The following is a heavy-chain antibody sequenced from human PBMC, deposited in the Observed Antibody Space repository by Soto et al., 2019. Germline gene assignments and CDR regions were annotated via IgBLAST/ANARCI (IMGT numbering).Heavy chain of an antibody. V-gene: IGHV4-34*01. CDR1: GGSFSGYY. J-gene: IGHJ5*02. Sequence: PSETLSLTCAVYGGSFSGYYWSWIRQPPGKGLEWIGEINHSGSTNYNPSLKSRVTISVDTSKNQFSLKLSSVTAADTAVYYCARASRLEWLLSIWFDPWGQGTLVTVSS. D-gene: IGHD3-3*01. CDR3: ARASRLEWLLSIWFDP. CDR2: INHSGST.